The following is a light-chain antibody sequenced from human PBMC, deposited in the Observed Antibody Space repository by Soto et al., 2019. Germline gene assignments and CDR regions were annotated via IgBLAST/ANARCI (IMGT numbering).Light chain of an antibody. Sequence: QSALTQSSSASASLGSSVKLTCTLSSGHSSYIIAWHQQQPGKAPRYLMKLEDTGIYNKGSGVPDRFSGSSSGADRYLTISNLQFEDEADYYCETWDRNTVVFGGGTKLTVL. CDR1: SGHSSYI. V-gene: IGLV4-60*02. CDR2: LEDTGIY. CDR3: ETWDRNTVV. J-gene: IGLJ2*01.